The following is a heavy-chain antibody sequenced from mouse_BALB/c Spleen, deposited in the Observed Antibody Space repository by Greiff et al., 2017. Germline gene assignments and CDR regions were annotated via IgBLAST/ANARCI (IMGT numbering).Heavy chain of an antibody. J-gene: IGHJ1*01. Sequence: VQLQQSGAELVKPGASVKLSCTASGFNIKDTYMHWVKQRPEQGLEWIGRIDPANGNTKYAPKFQGKATITADTSSNTAYLQLRSLTSEDTAVYFCARGYRYEYCDVWGAGTTVTVSA. CDR1: GFNIKDTY. CDR2: IDPANGNT. V-gene: IGHV14-3*02. CDR3: ARGYRYEYCDV. D-gene: IGHD2-14*01.